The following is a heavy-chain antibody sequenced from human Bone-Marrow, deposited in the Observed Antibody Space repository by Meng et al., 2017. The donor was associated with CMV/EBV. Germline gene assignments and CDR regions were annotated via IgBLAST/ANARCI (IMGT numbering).Heavy chain of an antibody. D-gene: IGHD3-22*01. Sequence: GESLKISCAASGFTFDDYTMHWVRQTPGKGLEWVSLISWDGGSRYYVDSVKGRFTISRDNNKNSLYLQMNSLRSEDSAFYYCAKAPTGGYYDSGLDYWGQGTLVTVSS. V-gene: IGHV3-43*01. CDR3: AKAPTGGYYDSGLDY. CDR2: ISWDGGSR. CDR1: GFTFDDYT. J-gene: IGHJ4*02.